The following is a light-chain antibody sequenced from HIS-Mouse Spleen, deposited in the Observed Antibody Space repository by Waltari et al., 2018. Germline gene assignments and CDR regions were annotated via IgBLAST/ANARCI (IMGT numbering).Light chain of an antibody. CDR2: EDS. CDR1: ALPKKS. V-gene: IGLV3-10*01. CDR3: YSTDSSGNHRV. Sequence: SYELTQPPSVSVSPGQTARITCSGDALPKKSAYWYQHKSGQAPVLVIYEDSKRPSGIPERVSGSISGTMATWTISGAQVDDEADYYCYSTDSSGNHRVFGGGTKLTVL. J-gene: IGLJ2*01.